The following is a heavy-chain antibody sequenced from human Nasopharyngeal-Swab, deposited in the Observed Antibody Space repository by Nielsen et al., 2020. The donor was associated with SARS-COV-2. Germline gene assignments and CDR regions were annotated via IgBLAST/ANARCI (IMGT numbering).Heavy chain of an antibody. CDR3: ARDQRRGYSGYDHTYFDY. CDR2: IIPIFGTA. V-gene: IGHV1-69*01. Sequence: WARQAPGQGLEWMGGIIPIFGTANYAQKFQGRVTITADESMSTAYMELSSLRSEDTAVYYCARDQRRGYSGYDHTYFDYWGQGTLVTVSS. D-gene: IGHD5-12*01. J-gene: IGHJ4*02.